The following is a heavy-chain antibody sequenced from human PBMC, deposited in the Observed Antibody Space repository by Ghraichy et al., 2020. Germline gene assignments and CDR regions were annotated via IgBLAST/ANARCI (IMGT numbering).Heavy chain of an antibody. V-gene: IGHV3-23*01. CDR1: GFSFNTYV. D-gene: IGHD1-26*01. Sequence: GGSLRLSCTASGFSFNTYVMTWVRQARGKGLEWVSAISASGGGALYADSVKGRFSISRDNSENRLYLQMNSLRAEDTAVYYCASEIKIVGEVDFDYWGQGTLVTVSS. CDR3: ASEIKIVGEVDFDY. CDR2: ISASGGGA. J-gene: IGHJ4*02.